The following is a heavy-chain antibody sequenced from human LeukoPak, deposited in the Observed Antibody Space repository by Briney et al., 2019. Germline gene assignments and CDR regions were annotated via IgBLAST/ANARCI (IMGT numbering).Heavy chain of an antibody. J-gene: IGHJ4*02. D-gene: IGHD6-13*01. Sequence: ASVKVSCKASGYTFTGYYMHWVRQAPGQGLEWMGWINPNSGGTNYAQKFQGRVTMTRDTSISTAYMELSRLRSDDTAVYYCARAQSNSWYYFDYWGQGTLVTVSS. V-gene: IGHV1-2*02. CDR2: INPNSGGT. CDR3: ARAQSNSWYYFDY. CDR1: GYTFTGYY.